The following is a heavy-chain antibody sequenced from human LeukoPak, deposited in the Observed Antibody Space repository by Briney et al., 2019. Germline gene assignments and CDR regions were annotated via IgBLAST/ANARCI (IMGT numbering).Heavy chain of an antibody. CDR3: ARVHIAVVSPIGNWFDP. J-gene: IGHJ5*02. V-gene: IGHV4-34*01. CDR2: INHSGST. Sequence: SETLSLTCAVYGGSFSGYYWSWIRQPPGKGLEWIGEINHSGSTNYNPSLKSRVTISVDTSKNQFSLKLSSVTAADTVVYYCARVHIAVVSPIGNWFDPWGQGTLVTVSS. CDR1: GGSFSGYY. D-gene: IGHD2-21*01.